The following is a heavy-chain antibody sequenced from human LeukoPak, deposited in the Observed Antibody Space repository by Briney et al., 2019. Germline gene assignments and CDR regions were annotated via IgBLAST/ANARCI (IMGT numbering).Heavy chain of an antibody. CDR2: ISWNSGSI. D-gene: IGHD6-6*01. CDR1: GFTFDDYA. V-gene: IGHV3-9*01. Sequence: GGSLRLSCAASGFTFDDYAMHWVRQAPGKGLEWVSGISWNSGSIGYADSVKGRFTISRDNAKNSLYLQMNSLRAEDTAVYYCARDQEYSSSNRGFDYWGQGTLVTVSS. J-gene: IGHJ4*02. CDR3: ARDQEYSSSNRGFDY.